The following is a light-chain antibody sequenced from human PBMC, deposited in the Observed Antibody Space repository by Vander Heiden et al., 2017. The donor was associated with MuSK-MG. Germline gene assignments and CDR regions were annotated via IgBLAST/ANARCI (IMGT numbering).Light chain of an antibody. CDR3: QHYNTFT. CDR2: DAY. V-gene: IGKV1-5*01. CDR1: QSISSW. Sequence: DIQMTQSPSTLSASVGDRVTITCRASQSISSWLAWDQQKPGKAPKLLIYDAYSLESGVQSRFSGSGSGTEFTLTSSSRHTDDFETYDCQHYNTFTFGHGTKVDIK. J-gene: IGKJ3*01.